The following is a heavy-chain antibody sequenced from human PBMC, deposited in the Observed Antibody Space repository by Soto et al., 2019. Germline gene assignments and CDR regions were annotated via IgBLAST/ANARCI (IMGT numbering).Heavy chain of an antibody. V-gene: IGHV4-59*01. J-gene: IGHJ6*02. CDR2: IYYSGST. CDR3: ARGAGWANYGMDV. Sequence: PSETLSLTCTVSGGSISSYYWSWIRQPPGKGLEWIGYIYYSGSTNYNPSLKSRVTISVDTSKNQFSLKLNSVTAADTAVYYCARGAGWANYGMDVWGQGTTVTVSS. CDR1: GGSISSYY. D-gene: IGHD6-19*01.